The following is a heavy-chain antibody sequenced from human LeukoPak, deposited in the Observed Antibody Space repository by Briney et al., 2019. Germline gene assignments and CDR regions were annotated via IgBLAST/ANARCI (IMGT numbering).Heavy chain of an antibody. CDR1: GGSFSGYY. V-gene: IGHV4-34*01. CDR2: INHSGST. D-gene: IGHD3-22*01. CDR3: ARGHYDSSGYFVCYFDY. Sequence: PSETLSLTCAVYGGSFSGYYWSWIRQPPGKGLEWIGEINHSGSTNYNPSLKSRVTISVDTSKNQFSLKLSSVTAADTAVYYCARGHYDSSGYFVCYFDYWGQGTLVTVSS. J-gene: IGHJ4*02.